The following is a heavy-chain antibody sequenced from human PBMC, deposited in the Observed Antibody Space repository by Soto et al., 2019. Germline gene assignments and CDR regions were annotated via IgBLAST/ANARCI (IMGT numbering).Heavy chain of an antibody. Sequence: GGSLRLSCAASGFTFSSYGMHWVRQAPGKGLEWVAVIWSGGSNENYADSVKGRFTISRDNSKNMLYLQMNSLRAEDTAVYYCARGPGTSYFYYWGQGSLVTVSS. V-gene: IGHV3-33*01. CDR1: GFTFSSYG. D-gene: IGHD2-2*01. CDR3: ARGPGTSYFYY. J-gene: IGHJ4*02. CDR2: IWSGGSNE.